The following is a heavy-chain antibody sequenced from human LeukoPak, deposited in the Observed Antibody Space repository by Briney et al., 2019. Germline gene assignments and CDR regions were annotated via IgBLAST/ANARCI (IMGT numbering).Heavy chain of an antibody. Sequence: PSETLSPTCTVSGGSISSADHYWSWIRQPPGKGLEWIGYIHYSGSTNYNPSLKSRVTISVDTSKNQFSLKLSSVTAADTAVYYCARESAPRADEFDIWGQGTVVTVSS. D-gene: IGHD5-24*01. CDR1: GGSISSADHY. V-gene: IGHV4-61*08. CDR2: IHYSGST. CDR3: ARESAPRADEFDI. J-gene: IGHJ3*02.